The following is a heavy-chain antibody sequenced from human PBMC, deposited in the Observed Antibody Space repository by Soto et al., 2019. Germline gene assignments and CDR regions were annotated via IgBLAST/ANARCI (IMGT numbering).Heavy chain of an antibody. CDR3: SRYCISASCWSLPDF. CDR2: IYYSGTT. CDR1: GGSISSGDYF. J-gene: IGHJ4*02. Sequence: QVQLQESGPGLVKPSQTLSLTCTVSGGSISSGDYFWSWIRQPPGKGLEWIGYIYYSGTTYYNPSLKSRVTISVDTSKNQFSLKLSSVTAADTAVYYCSRYCISASCWSLPDFWGQGTLVTVSS. D-gene: IGHD2-2*01. V-gene: IGHV4-30-4*01.